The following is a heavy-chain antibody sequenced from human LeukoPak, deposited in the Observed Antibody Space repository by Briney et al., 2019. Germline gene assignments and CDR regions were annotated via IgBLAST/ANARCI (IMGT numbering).Heavy chain of an antibody. V-gene: IGHV3-53*01. CDR3: ARGRIAAAGGPRWEYSQH. D-gene: IGHD6-13*01. Sequence: GGSLRLSCAASGFTVSSNYMSWVRQAPGKGLEWVSVIYSGGSTYYADSVKGRFTISRDNSKNTLYLQMNSLRAEDTAVYYCARGRIAAAGGPRWEYSQHWGQGTLVTVSS. CDR1: GFTVSSNY. CDR2: IYSGGST. J-gene: IGHJ1*01.